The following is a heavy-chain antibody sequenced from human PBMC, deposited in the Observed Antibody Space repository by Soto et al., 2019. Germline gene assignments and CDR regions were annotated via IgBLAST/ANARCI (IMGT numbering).Heavy chain of an antibody. D-gene: IGHD3-10*01. CDR3: ARRTAGYYGSGSYGG. Sequence: QVQLQKWGAGRLKPSETLSPTCAVYGGPFSGYTGSWIRQPPGKGLEWIGEINHSGSTNYNPSLKSRVTISVDTSKNQFSLKLSSVTAADTAVYYCARRTAGYYGSGSYGGWGQGTLVTVSS. CDR1: GGPFSGYT. CDR2: INHSGST. V-gene: IGHV4-34*01. J-gene: IGHJ4*02.